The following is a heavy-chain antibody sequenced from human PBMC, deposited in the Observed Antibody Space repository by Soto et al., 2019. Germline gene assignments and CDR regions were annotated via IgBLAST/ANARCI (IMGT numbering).Heavy chain of an antibody. CDR1: GFTFSSYD. D-gene: IGHD5-12*01. Sequence: EVQLVESGGGLVQPGGSLRLSCAASGFTFSSYDMHWVRQATGKGLEWVSAIGIAGDTYYPGSVKGRFTISRENAKNSLYLRMNSLRAGDTAVYYCARGVVRDGYNGFDYWGQGTLVTVSS. CDR3: ARGVVRDGYNGFDY. V-gene: IGHV3-13*01. J-gene: IGHJ4*02. CDR2: IGIAGDT.